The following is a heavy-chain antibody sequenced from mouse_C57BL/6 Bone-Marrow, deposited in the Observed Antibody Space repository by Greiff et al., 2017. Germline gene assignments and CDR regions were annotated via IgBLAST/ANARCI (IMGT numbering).Heavy chain of an antibody. V-gene: IGHV5-4*01. Sequence: EVMLVESGGGLVKPGGSLKLSCAASGFTFSSYAMSWVRQTPEKRLEWVATSSDGGSYTYYPDNVKGRFTISRDNAKNNLYLQMSHLKSEDTAMYDCARDGPNWDWYFDVWGTGTTVTVSS. CDR3: ARDGPNWDWYFDV. CDR1: GFTFSSYA. CDR2: SSDGGSYT. D-gene: IGHD4-1*01. J-gene: IGHJ1*03.